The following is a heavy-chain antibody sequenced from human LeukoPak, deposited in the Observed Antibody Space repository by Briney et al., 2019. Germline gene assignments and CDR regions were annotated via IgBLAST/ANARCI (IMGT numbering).Heavy chain of an antibody. CDR2: INNDGSSA. D-gene: IGHD3-10*01. J-gene: IGHJ4*02. Sequence: GGSLGLSCAASGVTFSSYWMHWDRQAPGKGLVWVSRINNDGSSAYYADSVKGRFTISRDNAKNTLYLQMDSLSAEDTAVYYCATYGLGTYHLEDWGQRTLVTVSS. CDR3: ATYGLGTYHLED. V-gene: IGHV3-74*01. CDR1: GVTFSSYW.